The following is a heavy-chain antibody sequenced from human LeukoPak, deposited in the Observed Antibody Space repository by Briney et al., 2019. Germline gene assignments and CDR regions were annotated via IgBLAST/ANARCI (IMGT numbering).Heavy chain of an antibody. V-gene: IGHV4-4*07. J-gene: IGHJ3*02. CDR2: IYNSGST. CDR3: AKSNGYGLVDI. Sequence: KASETLSLTCTVSGGSISSYYWSWIRQPAGKGLEWIGRIYNSGSTTYNPSLKSRVTISVDTSRNQFSLKLNSVTAADTAVYYCAKSNGYGLVDIWGQGTMVTVSS. D-gene: IGHD3-10*01. CDR1: GGSISSYY.